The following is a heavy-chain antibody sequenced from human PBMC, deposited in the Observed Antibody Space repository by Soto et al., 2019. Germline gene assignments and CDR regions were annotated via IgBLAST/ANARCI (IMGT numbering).Heavy chain of an antibody. J-gene: IGHJ6*02. CDR3: AKTPYYDSSGRDYYYYYGMDV. CDR2: IDPSDSYT. Sequence: GESLKISCKGSGYSFTSYWISWVRQMPGKGLEWMGRIDPSDSYTNYSPSFQGHVTISADKSISTAYLQWSSLKASDTAMYYCAKTPYYDSSGRDYYYYYGMDVWGQGTTVTVS. V-gene: IGHV5-10-1*01. D-gene: IGHD3-22*01. CDR1: GYSFTSYW.